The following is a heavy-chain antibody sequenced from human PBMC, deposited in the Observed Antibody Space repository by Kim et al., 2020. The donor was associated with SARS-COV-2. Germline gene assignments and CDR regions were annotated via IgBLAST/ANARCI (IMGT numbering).Heavy chain of an antibody. Sequence: SVKVSCKASGGTFSSYAISWVRQAPGQGLEWMGGIIPIFGTANYAQKFQGRVTITADESTSTAYMELSSLRSEDTAVYYCARVVVVPADPGHYYYYGMDVWGQGTTVTVSS. D-gene: IGHD2-2*01. CDR3: ARVVVVPADPGHYYYYGMDV. J-gene: IGHJ6*02. CDR2: IIPIFGTA. CDR1: GGTFSSYA. V-gene: IGHV1-69*13.